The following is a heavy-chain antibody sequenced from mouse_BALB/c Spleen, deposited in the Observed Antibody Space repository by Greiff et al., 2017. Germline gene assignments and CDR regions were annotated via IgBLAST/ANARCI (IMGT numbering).Heavy chain of an antibody. V-gene: IGHV5-4*02. Sequence: EVQVVESGGGLVKPGGSLKLSCAASGFTFSDYYMYWVRQTPEKRLEWVATISDGGSYTYYPASVKGRFTISRDNAKNNLYLQMSSLKSEDTAMYYCARREDGNYGYYAMDYWGQGTSVTVSA. D-gene: IGHD2-1*01. CDR1: GFTFSDYY. J-gene: IGHJ4*01. CDR3: ARREDGNYGYYAMDY. CDR2: ISDGGSYT.